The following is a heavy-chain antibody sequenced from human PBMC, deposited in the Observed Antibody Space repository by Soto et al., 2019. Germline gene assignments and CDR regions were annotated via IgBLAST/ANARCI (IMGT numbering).Heavy chain of an antibody. CDR3: AKHYDILTGYYLDY. V-gene: IGHV3-23*01. CDR2: ISGSGGST. D-gene: IGHD3-9*01. Sequence: GGSLRLSCAASGFTFSSYAMSWVRQAPGKGLEWVSAISGSGGSTYYADSVKGRFTISRDNSXXTXXXXXXSXRAEDTAVYYCAKHYDILTGYYLDYWGQGTLVTVSS. J-gene: IGHJ4*02. CDR1: GFTFSSYA.